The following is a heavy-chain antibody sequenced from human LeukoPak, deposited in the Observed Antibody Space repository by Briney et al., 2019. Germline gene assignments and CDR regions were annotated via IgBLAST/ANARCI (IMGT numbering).Heavy chain of an antibody. CDR1: GGSFSGYY. D-gene: IGHD2-15*01. CDR3: ASRSGGGHFGY. CDR2: INHSGST. J-gene: IGHJ4*02. Sequence: PSETLSLTCAVYGGSFSGYYWSWIRQPPGKGLEWIGEINHSGSTNYNPSLKSRVTISVDTSKNQFSLKLSSVTAADTAVYYCASRSGGGHFGYWGQGTLVTVPS. V-gene: IGHV4-34*01.